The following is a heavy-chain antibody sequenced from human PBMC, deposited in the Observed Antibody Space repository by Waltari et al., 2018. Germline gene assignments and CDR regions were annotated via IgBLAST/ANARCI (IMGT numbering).Heavy chain of an antibody. D-gene: IGHD3-16*01. V-gene: IGHV2-70*04. J-gene: IGHJ6*02. CDR1: GFSLSTSGMR. CDR3: ARSVGGSYYYYYGMDV. Sequence: QVTLRESGPALVKPTKTLTLTCTFSGFSLSTSGMRVSWIRQPPGKALEWLARIDWDDDKFYSTSLKTRLTISKDTSKNQVVLTMTNMDPVDTATYYCARSVGGSYYYYYGMDVWGQGTTVTVSS. CDR2: IDWDDDK.